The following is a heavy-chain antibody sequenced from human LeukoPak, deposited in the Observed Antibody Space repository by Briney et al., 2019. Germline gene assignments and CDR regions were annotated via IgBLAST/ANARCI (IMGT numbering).Heavy chain of an antibody. J-gene: IGHJ4*02. CDR1: GGSISSSNW. V-gene: IGHV4-4*02. D-gene: IGHD6-13*01. Sequence: SGTLSLTCAVSGGSISSSNWWSWVRQPPGKGLEWIGEIYHSGSTNYNPSLKSRVTISVDKSKNQFSLKLSSVTAADTAVYYCARVRGNTIAAAGTLDYWGQGTLVTVSS. CDR3: ARVRGNTIAAAGTLDY. CDR2: IYHSGST.